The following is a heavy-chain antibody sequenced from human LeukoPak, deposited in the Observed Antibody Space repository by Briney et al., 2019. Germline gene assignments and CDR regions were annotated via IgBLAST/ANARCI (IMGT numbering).Heavy chain of an antibody. Sequence: PSETLSPTCAVYGGSFSGYYWSWIRQPPGKGLEWIGEIDHSGSTNYNPSLKSRVSISVDTSKNQFSLEVSSVTAADTAVYYCAGNIAARLDYWGQGTLVTVSS. J-gene: IGHJ4*02. V-gene: IGHV4-34*01. D-gene: IGHD6-6*01. CDR2: IDHSGST. CDR1: GGSFSGYY. CDR3: AGNIAARLDY.